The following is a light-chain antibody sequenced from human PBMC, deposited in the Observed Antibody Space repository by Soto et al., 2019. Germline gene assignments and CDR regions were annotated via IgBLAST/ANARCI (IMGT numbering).Light chain of an antibody. J-gene: IGLJ1*01. CDR1: SSDIGSYNR. CDR3: NSFTTSSTYV. CDR2: EVN. Sequence: QSALTQPASVSGSPGQSITLSCTGTSSDIGSYNRVSWYQQPPGTAPKLIIYEVNNRPSGVPVRFSGSKSGNTASLTISGLQAEDEADYYCNSFTTSSTYVFGTGTKLTVL. V-gene: IGLV2-18*02.